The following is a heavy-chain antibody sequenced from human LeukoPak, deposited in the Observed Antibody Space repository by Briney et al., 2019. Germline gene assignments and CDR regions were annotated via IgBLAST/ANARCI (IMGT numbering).Heavy chain of an antibody. D-gene: IGHD6-13*01. V-gene: IGHV1-2*02. CDR2: INPYSGGT. J-gene: IGHJ5*02. Sequence: ASVKVSCKASGYTFTSYSMNWVRQAPGQGLEWMGRINPYSGGTDYAQKFQGRVTMTRDTSISTSYMELSRLKSDDTAVYYCARDGTSGYSSNWYAENLFDPWGQGTLVTVSS. CDR3: ARDGTSGYSSNWYAENLFDP. CDR1: GYTFTSYS.